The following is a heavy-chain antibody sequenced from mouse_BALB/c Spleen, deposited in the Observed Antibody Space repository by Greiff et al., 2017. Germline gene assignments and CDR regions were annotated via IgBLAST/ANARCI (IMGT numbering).Heavy chain of an antibody. CDR1: GFAFSSYD. CDR3: ARDEDGQGWFAY. D-gene: IGHD2-3*01. CDR2: ISSGGGST. J-gene: IGHJ3*01. Sequence: EVQRVESGGGLVKPGGSLKLSCAASGFAFSSYDMSWVRQTPEKRLEWVAYISSGGGSTYYPDTVKGRFTISRDNAKNTLYLQMSSLKSEDTAMYYCARDEDGQGWFAYWGQGTLVTVSA. V-gene: IGHV5-12-1*01.